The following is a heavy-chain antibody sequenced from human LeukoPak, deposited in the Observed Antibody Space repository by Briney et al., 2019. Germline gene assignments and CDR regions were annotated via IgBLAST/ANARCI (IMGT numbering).Heavy chain of an antibody. Sequence: SETLSLTCTVSGGSISSYYWSWIRQPPGKGLGWIAYIYYSGSTNYNPSLKSRVTISIDTSKNQFSLKLNSVTAADTAVYYCARGLIRQSAFDIWGQGTMVTVSS. CDR3: ARGLIRQSAFDI. V-gene: IGHV4-59*01. CDR1: GGSISSYY. J-gene: IGHJ3*02. CDR2: IYYSGST. D-gene: IGHD2-8*01.